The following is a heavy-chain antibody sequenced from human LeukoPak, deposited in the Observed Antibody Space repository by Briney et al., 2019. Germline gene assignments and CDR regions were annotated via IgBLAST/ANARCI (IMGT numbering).Heavy chain of an antibody. CDR1: GFTFSSYD. D-gene: IGHD2-2*01. Sequence: GGSLRLSCAASGFTFSSYDIHWVRQAPGKGLEWVSLISWDGGSTYYADSVKGRFTISRDNSKNSLYLQMNSLRTEDTALYYCAKGQVVPATILDYWGQGTLVTVSS. V-gene: IGHV3-43*01. J-gene: IGHJ4*02. CDR3: AKGQVVPATILDY. CDR2: ISWDGGST.